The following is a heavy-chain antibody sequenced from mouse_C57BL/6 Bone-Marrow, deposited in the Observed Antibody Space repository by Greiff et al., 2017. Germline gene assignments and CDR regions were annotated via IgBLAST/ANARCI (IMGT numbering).Heavy chain of an antibody. J-gene: IGHJ2*01. Sequence: QVQLQQPGAELVRPGTSVKLSCKASGYTFTSYWMHWVKQRPGQGLEWIGVIDPSDSYTNYNQKFKGKATLTVDTSSSTAYMQLSSLTSEDSAVYYWAGFMDYWGQGTTLTVSS. D-gene: IGHD1-1*01. CDR2: IDPSDSYT. CDR3: AGFMDY. CDR1: GYTFTSYW. V-gene: IGHV1-59*01.